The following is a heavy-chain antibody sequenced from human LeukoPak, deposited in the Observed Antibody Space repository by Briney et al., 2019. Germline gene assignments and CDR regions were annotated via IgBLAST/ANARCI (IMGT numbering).Heavy chain of an antibody. Sequence: SETLSLTCTVCGGSISSYYWSWIRQPPGKGLEWIGYFYYSGSTNYNPSLKSRVTISVDTSKNQFSLKLSSVTAADTAVYYCARGYCSGGSCYHYYYYMDVWGKGTTVTVSS. CDR1: GGSISSYY. J-gene: IGHJ6*03. D-gene: IGHD2-15*01. V-gene: IGHV4-59*01. CDR3: ARGYCSGGSCYHYYYYMDV. CDR2: FYYSGST.